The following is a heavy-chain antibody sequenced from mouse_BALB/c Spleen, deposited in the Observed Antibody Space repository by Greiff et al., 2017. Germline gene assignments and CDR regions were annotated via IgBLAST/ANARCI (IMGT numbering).Heavy chain of an antibody. CDR2: INPSNGGT. J-gene: IGHJ3*01. CDR1: GYTFTSYY. CDR3: TRGRFAY. V-gene: IGHV1S81*02. Sequence: LVESGAELVKPGASVKLSCKASGYTFTSYYMYWVKQRPGQGLEWIGEINPSNGGTNFNEKFKSKATLTVDKSSSTAYMQLSSLTSEDSAVYYCTRGRFAYWGQGTLVTVSA.